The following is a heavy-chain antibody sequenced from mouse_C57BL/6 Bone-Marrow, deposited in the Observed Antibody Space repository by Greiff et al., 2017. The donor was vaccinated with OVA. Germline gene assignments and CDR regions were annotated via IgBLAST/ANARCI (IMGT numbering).Heavy chain of an antibody. D-gene: IGHD1-1*01. V-gene: IGHV1-55*01. CDR2: IYPGSGST. CDR3: ARSGHYDGSRVDY. Sequence: VQLQQPGAELVKPGASVKMSCKASGYTFTSYWITWVKQRPGQGLEWIGDIYPGSGSTNYNEKFKSKATLTVDTSSSTAYMQLSSLTSEDSAVYYCARSGHYDGSRVDYWGQGTTLTVSS. CDR1: GYTFTSYW. J-gene: IGHJ2*01.